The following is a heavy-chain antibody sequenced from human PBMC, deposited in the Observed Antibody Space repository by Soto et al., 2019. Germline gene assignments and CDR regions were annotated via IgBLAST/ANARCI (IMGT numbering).Heavy chain of an antibody. CDR1: GYTFTSYA. D-gene: IGHD3-22*01. CDR2: INAGNGNT. CDR3: AKDYYDSSGYYPPALLFDY. V-gene: IGHV1-3*01. Sequence: ASVKVSCTACGYTFTSYAMHWVRQAPGQRLEWMGWINAGNGNTKYSQKFQGRVTITRDTSASTAYMELSSLRSEDTAVYYCAKDYYDSSGYYPPALLFDYWGQGTLVTVSS. J-gene: IGHJ4*02.